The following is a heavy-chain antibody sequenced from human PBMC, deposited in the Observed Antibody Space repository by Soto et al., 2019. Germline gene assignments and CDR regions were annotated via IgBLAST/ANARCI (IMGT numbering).Heavy chain of an antibody. D-gene: IGHD2-21*02. Sequence: QVQLVQSGAEVKKPGASVKVSCKASGYTFTSYGISWVRQAPGQGLEWMGWISAYNGNTNYAQKLQGRVTMTTDTSTSSAYMELRSLRSDDTSVYYCARDSLFGGDDARPFDVWGKGTMVTVSS. CDR2: ISAYNGNT. CDR3: ARDSLFGGDDARPFDV. V-gene: IGHV1-18*01. J-gene: IGHJ4*02. CDR1: GYTFTSYG.